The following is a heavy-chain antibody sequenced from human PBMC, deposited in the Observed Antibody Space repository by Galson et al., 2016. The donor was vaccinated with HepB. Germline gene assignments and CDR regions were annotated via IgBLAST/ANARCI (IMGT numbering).Heavy chain of an antibody. D-gene: IGHD2-15*01. Sequence: SLRLSCAASGFNFSDYYMSWIRQAPGKGLEWISYISERGRAMYNAESVEGRFNISRDNAKNSLFLQMNSLRVDDTAVYYCARARNRWAATYWFDPWGQGTRVTVSS. CDR2: ISERGRAM. J-gene: IGHJ5*02. V-gene: IGHV3-11*01. CDR3: ARARNRWAATYWFDP. CDR1: GFNFSDYY.